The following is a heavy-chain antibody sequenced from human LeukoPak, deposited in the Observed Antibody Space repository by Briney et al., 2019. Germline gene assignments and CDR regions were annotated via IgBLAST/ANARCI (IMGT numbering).Heavy chain of an antibody. D-gene: IGHD5-18*01. Sequence: GGSLRLSCGASGFTFSNHWMGWVRQAPENGLEWVAIMNVDGSDKYHLDSVKGRFTISRDNAKNTLYLQMNSLRVEDTALYYCTRGDGRGRSDGAIWGPGMLVTVSS. CDR3: TRGDGRGRSDGAI. CDR1: GFTFSNHW. J-gene: IGHJ4*02. V-gene: IGHV3-7*01. CDR2: MNVDGSDK.